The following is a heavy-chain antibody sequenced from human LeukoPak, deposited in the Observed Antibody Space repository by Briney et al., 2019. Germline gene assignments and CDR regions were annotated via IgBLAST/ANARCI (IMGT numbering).Heavy chain of an antibody. V-gene: IGHV4-39*01. Sequence: PSQTLSLTCTVSGGSIRNLNHYWSWIRQPPGKGLEWIGSIYYSGSTYYNPSLKSRVTISVDTSKNQFSLKLSSVTAADTAVYYCARLDVVVPAANRRGWFDPWSQGTLVTVSS. CDR1: GGSIRNLNHY. D-gene: IGHD2-2*01. CDR2: IYYSGST. CDR3: ARLDVVVPAANRRGWFDP. J-gene: IGHJ5*02.